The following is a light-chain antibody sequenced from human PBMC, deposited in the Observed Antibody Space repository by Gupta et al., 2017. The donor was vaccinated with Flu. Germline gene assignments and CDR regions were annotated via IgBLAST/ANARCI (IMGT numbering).Light chain of an antibody. Sequence: SYELTQPPSLSVPPGQTASITCSGHKLGNKYASWYQQRPGQSPVLVIYQDTERPSGIPERYSGSNSGNTATLTISGTQLMDEADYYCQAWDSSTLVFGGGTKLTVL. V-gene: IGLV3-1*01. J-gene: IGLJ2*01. CDR2: QDT. CDR3: QAWDSSTLV. CDR1: KLGNKY.